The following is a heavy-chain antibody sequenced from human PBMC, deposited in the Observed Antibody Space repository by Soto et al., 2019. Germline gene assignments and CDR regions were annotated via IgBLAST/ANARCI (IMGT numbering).Heavy chain of an antibody. V-gene: IGHV3-43*01. D-gene: IGHD3-16*01. CDR3: AKDISRPGGGDYYYGMDV. CDR2: ISWDGGST. Sequence: HPGGSLRLSCAASGFTFDDYTMHWVRQAPGKGLEWVSLISWDGGSTYYADSVKGRFTISRDNSKNSLYLQMNSLRTEDTALYYCAKDISRPGGGDYYYGMDVWGQGTTVTVSS. J-gene: IGHJ6*02. CDR1: GFTFDDYT.